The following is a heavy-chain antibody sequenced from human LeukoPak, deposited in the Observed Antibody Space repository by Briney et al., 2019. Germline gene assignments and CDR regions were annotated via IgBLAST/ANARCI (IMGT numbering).Heavy chain of an antibody. CDR1: GFTFSSYA. Sequence: GGSLRFSCAASGFTFSSYAMSWVRQAPGKGLEWVSAISGSGGSTYYADSVKGRFTISRDNSKNTLYLQMNSLRAEDTAVYYCAKGIKSSGYYSFGYWGQGTLVTVSS. V-gene: IGHV3-23*01. CDR2: ISGSGGST. J-gene: IGHJ4*02. D-gene: IGHD3-22*01. CDR3: AKGIKSSGYYSFGY.